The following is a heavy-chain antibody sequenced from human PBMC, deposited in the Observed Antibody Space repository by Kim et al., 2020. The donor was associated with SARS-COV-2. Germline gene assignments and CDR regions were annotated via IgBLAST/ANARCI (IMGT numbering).Heavy chain of an antibody. Sequence: ASVKVSCKASGYTFTSYYMHWVRQAPGQGLEWMGIINPSGGSTSYAQKFQGRVTMTRDTSTSTVYMELSSLRSEDTAVYYCARARSGYDTGYSSSWYDYWGQGTLVTVSS. CDR3: ARARSGYDTGYSSSWYDY. D-gene: IGHD6-13*01. V-gene: IGHV1-46*01. CDR1: GYTFTSYY. J-gene: IGHJ4*02. CDR2: INPSGGST.